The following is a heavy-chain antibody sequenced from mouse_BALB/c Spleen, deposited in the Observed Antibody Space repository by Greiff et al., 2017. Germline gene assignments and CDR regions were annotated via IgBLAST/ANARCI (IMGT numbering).Heavy chain of an antibody. D-gene: IGHD2-4*01. J-gene: IGHJ3*01. CDR3: GRGVYYDYEKGAY. CDR1: GYSFTGYF. Sequence: EVKLQESGPELVKPGASVKISCKASGYSFTGYFMNWVKQSHGKSLEWIGRINPYNGDTFYNQKFKGKATLTVDKSSSTAHMELLSLTSEDSAVYYCGRGVYYDYEKGAYWGQGTLVTVSA. V-gene: IGHV1-37*01. CDR2: INPYNGDT.